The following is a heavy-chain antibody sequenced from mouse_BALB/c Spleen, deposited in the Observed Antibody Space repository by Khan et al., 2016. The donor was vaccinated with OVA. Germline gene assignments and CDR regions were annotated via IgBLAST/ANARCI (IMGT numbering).Heavy chain of an antibody. D-gene: IGHD2-2*01. Sequence: VQLQQSGPELMKPGASVKISCKASGYSFTSYYIHWVMQSRGQSLEWIGYVDPFSAVTTYNQKFKGKATLTVDKSSSTAYIHLSNLTSEASAVYYCTMHGYVACFPYWGRGTLVTVAA. CDR2: VDPFSAVT. CDR3: TMHGYVACFPY. V-gene: IGHV1-31*01. J-gene: IGHJ3*01. CDR1: GYSFTSYY.